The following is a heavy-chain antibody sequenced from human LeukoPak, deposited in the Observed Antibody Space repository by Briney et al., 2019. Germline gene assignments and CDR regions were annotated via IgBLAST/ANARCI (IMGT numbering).Heavy chain of an antibody. V-gene: IGHV4-39*07. CDR2: IYYSGST. CDR1: GGSISSSSYY. Sequence: SETLSHTCTVSGGSISSSSYYWGWIRQPRGKGLEWIGSIYYSGSTYYNPSLKSRVTISVDTSKNQFSLKLSSVTAADTAVYYCARATAFGFSPRTGVRGVIAFDYWGQGTLVTVSS. J-gene: IGHJ4*02. CDR3: ARATAFGFSPRTGVRGVIAFDY. D-gene: IGHD3-10*01.